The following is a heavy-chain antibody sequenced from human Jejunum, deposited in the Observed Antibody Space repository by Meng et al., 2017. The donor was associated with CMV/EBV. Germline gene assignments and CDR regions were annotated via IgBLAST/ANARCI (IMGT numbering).Heavy chain of an antibody. J-gene: IGHJ5*02. CDR3: AREGYYDSSGYPRGFDP. CDR1: ISSGYF. CDR2: IYHSGST. Sequence: ISSGYFWGWIRQPPGKGLPWIASIYHSGSTYYNPSLKSRLTMSVDTSKNQFSLKLSSVTAADTAVYYCAREGYYDSSGYPRGFDPWGQGTLVTVSS. D-gene: IGHD3-22*01. V-gene: IGHV4-38-2*02.